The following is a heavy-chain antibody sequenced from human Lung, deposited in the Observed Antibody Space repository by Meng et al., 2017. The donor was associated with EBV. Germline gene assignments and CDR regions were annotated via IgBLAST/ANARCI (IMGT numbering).Heavy chain of an antibody. CDR2: INYSGIT. J-gene: IGHJ4*02. V-gene: IGHV4-34*01. D-gene: IGHD2-2*01. CDR1: GRYFSSSY. Sequence: VQLQQWGAGLVKPSVTLSLNCGVFGRYFSSSYWSWIRQPPGKGLEWIGQINYSGITNYNPSLKSRVTISVDTSKNQFSLSLNSVTAADTAVYYCARGGTSSAPFDYWGQGTLVTVSS. CDR3: ARGGTSSAPFDY.